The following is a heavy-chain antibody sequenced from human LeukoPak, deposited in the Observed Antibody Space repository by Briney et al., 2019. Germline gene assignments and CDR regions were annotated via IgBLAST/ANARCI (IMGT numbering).Heavy chain of an antibody. V-gene: IGHV1-24*01. CDR1: GYTLSEVS. D-gene: IGHD6-6*01. J-gene: IGHJ4*02. CDR2: FGPENGEA. Sequence: ASVKVSCKVSGYTLSEVSMHWVRQPPGKGLEWMGGFGPENGEAVYAQKFQGRVTMTEDTSTDTATMDLSSLRSEDTAVYFCATYLSSSSSLFDYWGQGTLITVSS. CDR3: ATYLSSSSSLFDY.